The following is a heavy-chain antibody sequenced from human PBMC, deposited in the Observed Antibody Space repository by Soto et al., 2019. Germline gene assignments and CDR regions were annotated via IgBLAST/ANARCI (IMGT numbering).Heavy chain of an antibody. CDR1: GDSIRRDKW. D-gene: IGHD2-21*02. J-gene: IGHJ4*02. Sequence: SETLSLTCDVSGDSIRRDKWWSWVRQSPGRGLEWIGEIHHRGTTNCNPSLKSRVTISVEKSKNQLSLEMTSLTAADTAIYYCARCGDWKFDFWGQGSLVTVS. CDR2: IHHRGTT. V-gene: IGHV4-4*02. CDR3: ARCGDWKFDF.